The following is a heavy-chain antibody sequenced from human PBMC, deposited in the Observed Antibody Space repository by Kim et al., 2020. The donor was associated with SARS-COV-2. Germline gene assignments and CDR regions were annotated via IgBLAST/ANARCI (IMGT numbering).Heavy chain of an antibody. J-gene: IGHJ4*02. Sequence: YNTSLKSRADISVDTSKDRFCLKLSSVTAADTAVYYCAGGGHPARRYFDYWGQGTLVTVSS. CDR3: AGGGHPARRYFDY. D-gene: IGHD6-6*01. V-gene: IGHV4-59*09.